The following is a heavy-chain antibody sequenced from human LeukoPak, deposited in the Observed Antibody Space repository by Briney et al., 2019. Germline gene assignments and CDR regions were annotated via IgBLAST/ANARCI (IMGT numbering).Heavy chain of an antibody. CDR2: IKSKTDGGTT. J-gene: IGHJ4*02. CDR1: GFTFSNAW. Sequence: GGSLRLSCAASGFTFSNAWMSWVRQAPGKGLEWVGRIKSKTDGGTTDYAAPVKGRFTISRDDSKNTLYLQMNSLKTEDTAVYYCTTGLVEIAAAGTQYWGQGTLVTVSS. D-gene: IGHD6-13*01. V-gene: IGHV3-15*01. CDR3: TTGLVEIAAAGTQY.